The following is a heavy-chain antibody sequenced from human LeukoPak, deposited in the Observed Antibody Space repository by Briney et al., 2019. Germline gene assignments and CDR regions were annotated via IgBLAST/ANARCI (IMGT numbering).Heavy chain of an antibody. V-gene: IGHV1-2*02. CDR3: ASPYYDFWSGYPTENGGNDAFDI. J-gene: IGHJ3*02. CDR2: INPNSGGT. CDR1: GYTFTGYL. D-gene: IGHD3-3*01. Sequence: ASVKVSCKASGYTFTGYLMHWVRQAPGQGLEWMGWINPNSGGTNYAQKFQGRVTMTRDTSISTAYMELYRLRSDDTAVYYCASPYYDFWSGYPTENGGNDAFDIWGQGTMVTVSS.